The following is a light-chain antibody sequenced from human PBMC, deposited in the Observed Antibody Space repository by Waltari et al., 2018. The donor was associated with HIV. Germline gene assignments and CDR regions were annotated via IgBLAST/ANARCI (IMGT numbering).Light chain of an antibody. CDR1: ELGDRY. V-gene: IGLV3-1*01. CDR3: QARDSSTVV. Sequence: SYELTQPPSVYVSPGQTASITCPGDELGDRYACWYQQKPGQSPLLVIYQDTKRPSGIPERFSGSNSGNTATLTISGTQAMDEADYYCQARDSSTVVFGGGTKLTVL. J-gene: IGLJ2*01. CDR2: QDT.